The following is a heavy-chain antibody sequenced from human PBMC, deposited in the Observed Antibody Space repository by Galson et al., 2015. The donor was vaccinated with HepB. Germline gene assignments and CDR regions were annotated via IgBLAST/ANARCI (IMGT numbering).Heavy chain of an antibody. CDR2: ISGSNGNT. CDR1: GYTFTNWG. CDR3: ARCDWGFWYFDY. J-gene: IGHJ4*02. V-gene: IGHV1-18*01. Sequence: SVKVSCKASGYTFTNWGISWVRQAPGQGLEWMGWISGSNGNTNFAQKLQGRVTMTTDTSTSTAYMELGSLRSDDTAVYYCARCDWGFWYFDYWGQGSLVTVSS. D-gene: IGHD7-27*01.